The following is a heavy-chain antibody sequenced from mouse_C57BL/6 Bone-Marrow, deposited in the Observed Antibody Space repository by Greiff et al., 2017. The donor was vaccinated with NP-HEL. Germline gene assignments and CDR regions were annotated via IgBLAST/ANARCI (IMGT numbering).Heavy chain of an antibody. CDR1: GYTFTSYW. D-gene: IGHD2-3*01. CDR2: IDPSDSYT. V-gene: IGHV1-69*01. J-gene: IGHJ4*01. Sequence: QVQLQQPGAELVMPGASVKLSCKASGYTFTSYWMHWVKQRPGQGLEWIGEIDPSDSYTNYNQKFKGKSTLTVDKTSSTAYMQLSSLTSEDSAGYYCARRRWLLWYLDYWGQGTSVTVSS. CDR3: ARRRWLLWYLDY.